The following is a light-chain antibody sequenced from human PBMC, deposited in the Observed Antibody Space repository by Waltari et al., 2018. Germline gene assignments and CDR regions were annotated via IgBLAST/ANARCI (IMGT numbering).Light chain of an antibody. Sequence: DIPMTQSPPSLPASLGHTVTTTCRASQTISTNLYWYQQNPGKAPRLLIYAASTLESGVPSRFRGATSGTEFTLTITSLQPEDCATYYCQQGYSSPRTFGRGTKVEMK. J-gene: IGKJ1*01. CDR2: AAS. CDR3: QQGYSSPRT. V-gene: IGKV1-39*01. CDR1: QTISTN.